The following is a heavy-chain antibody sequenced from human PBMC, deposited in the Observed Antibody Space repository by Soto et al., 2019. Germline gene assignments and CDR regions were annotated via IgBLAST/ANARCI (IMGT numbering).Heavy chain of an antibody. CDR1: GLTFSSRV. V-gene: IGHV3-23*01. D-gene: IGHD3-10*02. Sequence: EVQLLESGGGWVQPGGSLRLSCAASGLTFSSRVMNWVRQTAGKGLEWVAVISVNGDTTYYADSVKGRFTISRDNSRNMLSLHLNSLRAEDPAVYYCATAPTALSMSWAQGTLVTASP. CDR2: ISVNGDTT. CDR3: ATAPTALSMS. J-gene: IGHJ5*02.